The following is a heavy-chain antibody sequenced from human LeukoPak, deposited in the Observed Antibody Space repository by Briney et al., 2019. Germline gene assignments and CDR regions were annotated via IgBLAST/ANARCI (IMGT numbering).Heavy chain of an antibody. Sequence: GGSLRLSCAASGFTFSSYAMSWVRQAPGKGLEWVSAISGSGTNTYYADSVKGRFTISRDNSKNSLYLQMNSLKNEDTAVYYCTTARPDSSGFHYWGQGTLVTVSS. V-gene: IGHV3-23*01. CDR1: GFTFSSYA. CDR2: ISGSGTNT. J-gene: IGHJ4*02. CDR3: TTARPDSSGFHY. D-gene: IGHD3-22*01.